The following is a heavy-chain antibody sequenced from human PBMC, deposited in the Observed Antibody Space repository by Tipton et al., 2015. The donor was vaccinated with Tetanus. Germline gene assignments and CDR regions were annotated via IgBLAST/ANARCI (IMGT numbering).Heavy chain of an antibody. CDR2: IYYSGST. CDR3: ARGDPTNEPLNY. Sequence: LRLSCTVSGGSISSGGYYWSWIRQHPGKGLEWIGYIYYSGSTYYNPSLKSRVTISVDTSKNQFSLKLYSVTAADTAVYYCARGDPTNEPLNYWGRGTLVTVSS. D-gene: IGHD1-1*01. V-gene: IGHV4-31*02. CDR1: GGSISSGGYY. J-gene: IGHJ4*02.